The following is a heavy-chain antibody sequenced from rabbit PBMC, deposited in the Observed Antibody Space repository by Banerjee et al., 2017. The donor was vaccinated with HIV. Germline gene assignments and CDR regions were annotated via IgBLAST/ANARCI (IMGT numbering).Heavy chain of an antibody. Sequence: QSLEESGGDLVKPGASLTLTCTASGFSFSSSYHMCWVRQAPGKGLEWIACIAAGSSGGTWYASWAKGRFTISKTSSTTVTLQMTSLTAADTATYFCARAVYASSSVHYFNLWGQGTLVTVS. CDR3: ARAVYASSSVHYFNL. CDR2: IAAGSSGGT. D-gene: IGHD1-1*01. CDR1: GFSFSSSYH. J-gene: IGHJ4*01. V-gene: IGHV1S40*01.